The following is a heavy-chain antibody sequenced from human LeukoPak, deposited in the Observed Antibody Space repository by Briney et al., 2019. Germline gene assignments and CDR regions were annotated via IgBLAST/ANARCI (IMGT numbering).Heavy chain of an antibody. CDR3: ARGYDRTYSSGWYYFDY. V-gene: IGHV4-4*07. J-gene: IGHJ4*02. Sequence: PSETLSLTCTISGGSISDNQWCWIRQPAGKGLEWIGRIFTSGNTNYNPSLKSRFTISLNTSKNQFSLKLTSVTATDTAVYYCARGYDRTYSSGWYYFDYWGQGTLVTVSS. D-gene: IGHD6-19*01. CDR1: GGSISDNQ. CDR2: IFTSGNT.